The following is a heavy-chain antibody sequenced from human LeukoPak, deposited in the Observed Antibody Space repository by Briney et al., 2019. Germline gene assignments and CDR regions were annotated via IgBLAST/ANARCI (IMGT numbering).Heavy chain of an antibody. CDR2: IFYTGST. J-gene: IGHJ5*02. CDR3: ARGELPILGATNWFDP. CDR1: GDSISGTNYY. Sequence: PSETLSLTCNVSGDSISGTNYYWGWIRQPPGKGLEWIASIFYTGSTYYTPSLKSRVTISIDTSNNQFSLRLNSVTAADTAVYYCARGELPILGATNWFDPWGQGTLVTVSS. D-gene: IGHD1-26*01. V-gene: IGHV4-39*07.